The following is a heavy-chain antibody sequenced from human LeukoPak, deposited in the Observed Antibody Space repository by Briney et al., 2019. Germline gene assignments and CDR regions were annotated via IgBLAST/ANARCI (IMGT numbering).Heavy chain of an antibody. CDR1: GGSFSGYY. CDR3: ARDSATYYFDY. V-gene: IGHV4-34*01. Sequence: SETLSLTCAVYGGSFSGYYWSWIRQPPGKGLEWIGEINHSGSTNYNPSLKSRVTISVDTSKNQFSLKLSSVPAADTAVYYCARDSATYYFDYWGQRTLVTVAS. J-gene: IGHJ4*02. CDR2: INHSGST.